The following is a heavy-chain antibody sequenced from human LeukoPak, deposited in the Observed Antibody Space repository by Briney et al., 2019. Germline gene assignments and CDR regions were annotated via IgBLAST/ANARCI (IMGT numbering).Heavy chain of an antibody. D-gene: IGHD3-10*01. CDR3: ARDLHSGARGLIIADDAFDI. Sequence: PSETLSLTCTVSGGSVSSVGYFWNWIRQPPGKGLEWIGYIYHSGSTTHNPSLKSRVTISVDTSKNQFSLNLSPVTAADTAVYYCARDLHSGARGLIIADDAFDIWGQGTMVTVSS. CDR1: GGSVSSVGYF. V-gene: IGHV4-61*08. J-gene: IGHJ3*02. CDR2: IYHSGST.